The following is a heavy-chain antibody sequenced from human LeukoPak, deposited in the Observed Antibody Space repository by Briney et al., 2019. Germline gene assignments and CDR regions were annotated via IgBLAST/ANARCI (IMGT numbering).Heavy chain of an antibody. CDR1: GGTFSAYW. Sequence: PGGSLRLSCAVSGGTFSAYWMAWVRQSPGKGLEWVAEINEDGSVKYYVDSMKGRFTISRDNAKNSLYLQMNSLGAEDTAVYYCAKVPRESDCYWGQGTLVTVSS. J-gene: IGHJ4*02. CDR3: AKVPRESDCY. D-gene: IGHD2-21*02. V-gene: IGHV3-7*01. CDR2: INEDGSVK.